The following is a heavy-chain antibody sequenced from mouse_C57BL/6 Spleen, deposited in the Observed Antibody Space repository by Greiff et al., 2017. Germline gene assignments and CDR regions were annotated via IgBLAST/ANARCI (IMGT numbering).Heavy chain of an antibody. CDR3: AREGFGNYEYFDV. J-gene: IGHJ1*03. CDR2: IDPSDSET. V-gene: IGHV1-52*01. CDR1: GYTFTSYW. Sequence: QVQLQQPGAELVRPGSSVKLSCKASGYTFTSYWMHWVKQRPIQGLEWIGNIDPSDSETHYNQKFKDKATLTVDKSSSTAYMQLSSLTSEDSAVYYCAREGFGNYEYFDVWGTVTTVTVSS. D-gene: IGHD2-1*01.